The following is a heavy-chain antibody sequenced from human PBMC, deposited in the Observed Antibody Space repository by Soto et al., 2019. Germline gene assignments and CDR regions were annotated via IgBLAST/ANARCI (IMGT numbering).Heavy chain of an antibody. J-gene: IGHJ4*02. CDR3: ARGWELIHFYFDS. Sequence: QVQLVQSGAEVKKPGASVKVSCKASGYTFTGYYMHWVRQAPGHGLEWMGWINPNSGGTNYAQKFQGRVTMTRDTSISTAYMELSRLRTDDSAVYYCARGWELIHFYFDSWGQGTLVTVSS. V-gene: IGHV1-2*02. CDR1: GYTFTGYY. D-gene: IGHD1-26*01. CDR2: INPNSGGT.